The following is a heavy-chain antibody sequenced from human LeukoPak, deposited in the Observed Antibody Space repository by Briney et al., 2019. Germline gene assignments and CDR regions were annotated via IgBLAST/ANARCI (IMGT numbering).Heavy chain of an antibody. D-gene: IGHD3-10*01. CDR2: IYTSGST. CDR3: AREGAHIWFGEFNWFDP. V-gene: IGHV4-4*07. J-gene: IGHJ5*02. Sequence: SETLSLTCTVSGVSISSYYWSWIRQPAGKGLEWIGRIYTSGSTNYNPSLKSRVTMSVDTSKNQFSLKLSSVTAADTAVYYCAREGAHIWFGEFNWFDPWGQGTLVTVSS. CDR1: GVSISSYY.